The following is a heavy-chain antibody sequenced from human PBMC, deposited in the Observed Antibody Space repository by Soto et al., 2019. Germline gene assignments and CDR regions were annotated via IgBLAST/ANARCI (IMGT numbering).Heavy chain of an antibody. CDR2: IHSSGSI. CDR3: ARDLDGLHDDNSGPYPRPG. V-gene: IGHV4-30-4*01. Sequence: SETLSLTCTVSGGSISSDDYYRSWIRQAPGRGLEWIGYIHSSGSIYYNPSLKSRATMSIDTARNQFSLKVSSVTVADTAVYYCARDLDGLHDDNSGPYPRPGWGQGTLVT. J-gene: IGHJ1*01. D-gene: IGHD3-22*01. CDR1: GGSISSDDYY.